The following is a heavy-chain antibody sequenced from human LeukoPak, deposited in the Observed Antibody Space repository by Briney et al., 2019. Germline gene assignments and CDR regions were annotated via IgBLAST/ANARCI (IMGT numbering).Heavy chain of an antibody. D-gene: IGHD2-2*01. CDR1: GYTFTSYG. J-gene: IGHJ5*02. CDR3: ARVPAAAKPVFWFDP. CDR2: ISAYNGNT. V-gene: IGHV1-18*01. Sequence: ASVKVSCKASGYTFTSYGISWVRQAPGQGLEWMGWISAYNGNTNYAQKLQGRVTMTTDTSTSTAYMELRSLRSDDTAVYYCARVPAAAKPVFWFDPWGQGTLVTVSS.